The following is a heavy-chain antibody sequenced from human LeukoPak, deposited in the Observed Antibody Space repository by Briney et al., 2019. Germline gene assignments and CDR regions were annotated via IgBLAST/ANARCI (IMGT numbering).Heavy chain of an antibody. Sequence: ASVKVSCKASGYTFTSYYMHWVRQAPGQGLEWMGIINPSGGSTSYAQKFQGRVTMTRDTSTSTVYMELSSLRSEDTAVYYCARGTERDFWSGYFDYWGQGTLVTVSS. J-gene: IGHJ4*02. D-gene: IGHD3-3*01. CDR2: INPSGGST. CDR3: ARGTERDFWSGYFDY. V-gene: IGHV1-46*01. CDR1: GYTFTSYY.